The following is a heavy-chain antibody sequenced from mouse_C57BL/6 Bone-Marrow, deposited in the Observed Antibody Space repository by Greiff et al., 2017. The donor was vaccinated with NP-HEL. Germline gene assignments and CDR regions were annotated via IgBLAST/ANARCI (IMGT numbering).Heavy chain of an antibody. Sequence: VQLQQSGAELVRPGASVKLSCTASGFNIKDDYMHWVKQRPEQGLEWIGWIDPENGDTEYASKFQGKATITADTSSNTAYLQLSSLTSEDTAVYYCTTLGDVDYWGQGTTLTVSS. V-gene: IGHV14-4*01. D-gene: IGHD4-1*01. CDR1: GFNIKDDY. CDR3: TTLGDVDY. J-gene: IGHJ2*01. CDR2: IDPENGDT.